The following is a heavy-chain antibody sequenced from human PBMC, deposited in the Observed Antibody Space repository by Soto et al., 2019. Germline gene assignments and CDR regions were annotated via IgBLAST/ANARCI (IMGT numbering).Heavy chain of an antibody. Sequence: QVQLVQSGADVKKPGASVKVSCKASGYTFTSYDINWVRQATGQGLEWIGWMSPKTGNTGYAQNFQGSVTMTRNPSISTAYMELSSLTSEDTAVYYCARGPPDWGFDFWGQGTLVPVSS. CDR2: MSPKTGNT. D-gene: IGHD7-27*01. V-gene: IGHV1-8*01. J-gene: IGHJ4*02. CDR3: ARGPPDWGFDF. CDR1: GYTFTSYD.